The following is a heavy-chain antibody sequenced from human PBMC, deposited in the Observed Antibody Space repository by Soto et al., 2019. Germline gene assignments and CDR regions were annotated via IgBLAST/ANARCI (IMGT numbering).Heavy chain of an antibody. CDR3: AKDGSLLWFGELLIYYGMDV. CDR2: ISGSGGST. V-gene: IGHV3-23*01. Sequence: EVQLLESGGGLVQPGGSLRLSCAASGFTFSSYAMSWVRQAPGQGLEWVSAISGSGGSTYYADSVKGRFTISRGNAKNTLYLQMNRLRAEDTAVYYCAKDGSLLWFGELLIYYGMDVWGQGTTVTVSS. CDR1: GFTFSSYA. J-gene: IGHJ6*02. D-gene: IGHD3-10*01.